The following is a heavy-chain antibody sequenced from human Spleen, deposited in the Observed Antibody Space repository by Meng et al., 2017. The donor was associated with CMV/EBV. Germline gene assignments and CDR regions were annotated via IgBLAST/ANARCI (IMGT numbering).Heavy chain of an antibody. D-gene: IGHD1-7*01. V-gene: IGHV4-30-4*08. CDR1: GGSISSGDYY. CDR2: IYYSGST. Sequence: AGGSISSGDYYWSWIRRPPGKGLEWIGYIYYSGSTYYNPSLKSRVTISVDTSKNQFSLKLSSVTAADTAVYYCARGGGRNYVRWFDPWGQGTLVTVSS. CDR3: ARGGGRNYVRWFDP. J-gene: IGHJ5*02.